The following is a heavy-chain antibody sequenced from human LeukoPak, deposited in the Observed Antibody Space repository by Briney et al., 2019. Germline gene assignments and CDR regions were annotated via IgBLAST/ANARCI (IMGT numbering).Heavy chain of an antibody. CDR3: AGLPYCRGGSCYSVYFDY. CDR1: GGSFSGYY. CDR2: INHSGST. Sequence: SETLSLTCAVYGGSFSGYYWSWIRQPPGKGLEWIGEINHSGSTNYNPSLKSRVTISVDTSKNQFSLKLSSVTAADTAVYYCAGLPYCRGGSCYSVYFDYWGQGTLVTVSS. D-gene: IGHD2-15*01. J-gene: IGHJ4*02. V-gene: IGHV4-34*01.